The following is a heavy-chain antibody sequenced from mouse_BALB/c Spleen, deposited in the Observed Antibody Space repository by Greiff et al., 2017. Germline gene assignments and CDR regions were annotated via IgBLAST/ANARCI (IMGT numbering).Heavy chain of an antibody. V-gene: IGHV2-2*02. D-gene: IGHD2-1*01. CDR1: GFSLTSYG. Sequence: VKLVESGPGLVQPSQSLSITCTVSGFSLTSYGVHWVRQSPGKGLEWLGVIWSGGSTDYNAAFISRLSISKDNSKSQVFFKMNSLQANDTAIYYCARREGNRYAMDYWGQGTSVTVSS. CDR2: IWSGGST. CDR3: ARREGNRYAMDY. J-gene: IGHJ4*01.